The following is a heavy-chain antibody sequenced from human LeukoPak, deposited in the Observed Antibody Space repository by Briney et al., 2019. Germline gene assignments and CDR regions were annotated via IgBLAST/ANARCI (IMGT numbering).Heavy chain of an antibody. CDR1: GLTVSSNY. Sequence: GGSLRLSCAASGLTVSSNYMSWVRQAPGKGLEWVSVIYSSGSTYYADSVKGRFTISRDNSKNTLYHQMNSLRVEDTAVYYCARWGSLNVDYWGQGTLVTVSS. V-gene: IGHV3-66*01. D-gene: IGHD3-16*01. J-gene: IGHJ4*02. CDR2: IYSSGST. CDR3: ARWGSLNVDY.